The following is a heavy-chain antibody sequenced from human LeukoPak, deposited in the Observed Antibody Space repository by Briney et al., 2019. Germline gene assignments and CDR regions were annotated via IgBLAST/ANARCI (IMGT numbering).Heavy chain of an antibody. V-gene: IGHV4-38-2*02. CDR3: ARDGSSAVADY. D-gene: IGHD6-19*01. CDR2: IYYSGST. CDR1: GGSISSGYY. Sequence: SQTLSLTCTVSGGSISSGYYWGWIRQPPGMGLEWIGTIYYSGSTYYNPSLKSRVSISVDTSKNQFSLKLSSVTAADTAVYYCARDGSSAVADYWGQGTLVTVSS. J-gene: IGHJ4*02.